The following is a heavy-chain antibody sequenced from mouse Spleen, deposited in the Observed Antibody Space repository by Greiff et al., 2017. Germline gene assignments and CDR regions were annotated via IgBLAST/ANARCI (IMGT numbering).Heavy chain of an antibody. J-gene: IGHJ2*01. CDR1: GFTFSSYA. Sequence: EVKLVESGGGLVKPGGSLKLSCAASGFTFSSYAMSWVRQTPEKRLEWVATISSGGGNTYYPDSVKGRFTISRDNAKNTLYLQMSSLKSEDTAMYYCARGDSSGYFDYWGQGTTLTVSS. CDR2: ISSGGGNT. D-gene: IGHD3-2*01. CDR3: ARGDSSGYFDY. V-gene: IGHV5-9*04.